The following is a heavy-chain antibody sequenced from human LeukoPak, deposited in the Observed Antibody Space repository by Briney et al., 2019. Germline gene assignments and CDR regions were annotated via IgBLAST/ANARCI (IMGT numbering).Heavy chain of an antibody. V-gene: IGHV4-59*01. CDR2: IYYSGST. CDR1: GGSISSYY. Sequence: SETLSLTCTVSGGSISSYYWSWIRQPPGKGLEGIGYIYYSGSTNYNPSLKSRVTISVDTSKNHFSLKLSSVTAADTAVYYCARVTGYIVEDYFDYWGQGTLVTVSS. CDR3: ARVTGYIVEDYFDY. D-gene: IGHD3-22*01. J-gene: IGHJ4*02.